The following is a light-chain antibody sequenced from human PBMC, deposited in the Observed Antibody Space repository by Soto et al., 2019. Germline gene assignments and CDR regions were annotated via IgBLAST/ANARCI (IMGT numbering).Light chain of an antibody. Sequence: EIVLTQSPGTLSLSPGDRATLSCRASQSISSSYLAWYQQKPGQAPRLLIYGASSGTTGIPDRFSGSGSGTDFTLTISRLEREDFAVYYCQQYGRSPWTFGQGTKVEVK. V-gene: IGKV3-20*01. CDR1: QSISSSY. J-gene: IGKJ1*01. CDR3: QQYGRSPWT. CDR2: GAS.